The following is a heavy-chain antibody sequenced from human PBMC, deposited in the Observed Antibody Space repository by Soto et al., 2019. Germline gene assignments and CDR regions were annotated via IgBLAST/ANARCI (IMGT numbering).Heavy chain of an antibody. J-gene: IGHJ4*02. D-gene: IGHD2-21*02. V-gene: IGHV1-18*01. CDR3: ARERDWNLDY. CDR1: GYSFTTYG. Sequence: ASVKVSCKASGYSFTTYGMTWVRQAPGQGLEWMGWISTDKGNTKYAQDFQSRATLTTDTSTSTAYMELRSLRSDDTAVYYCARERDWNLDYWGQGTLVTVSS. CDR2: ISTDKGNT.